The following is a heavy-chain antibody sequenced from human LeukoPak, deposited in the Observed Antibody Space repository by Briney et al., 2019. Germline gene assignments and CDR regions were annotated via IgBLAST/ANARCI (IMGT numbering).Heavy chain of an antibody. J-gene: IGHJ4*02. CDR1: GFTVSSNY. CDR3: ASAKTPNPHNYYDSSGYYYPGY. CDR2: IYSGGST. Sequence: GGSLRLSCAASGFTVSSNYMSWVRQAPGQGLEWVSVIYSGGSTYYADSVKGRFTISRDNSKNTLYLQMNSLRAEDTAVYYCASAKTPNPHNYYDSSGYYYPGYWGQGTLVTVSS. D-gene: IGHD3-22*01. V-gene: IGHV3-66*02.